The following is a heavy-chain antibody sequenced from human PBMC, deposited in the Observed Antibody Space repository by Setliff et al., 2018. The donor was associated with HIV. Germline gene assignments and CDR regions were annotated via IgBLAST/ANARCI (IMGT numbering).Heavy chain of an antibody. CDR3: ARGGAVELWFRYFDF. Sequence: VKVSCKASGTSFSSYPNSWVRQAPGQGLEWMGVFIPILGKVHYAQKFQGRVTITADESTSTAYMGLSSLKSEDTAVYYCARGGAVELWFRYFDFWGQGTLVTVSS. CDR1: GTSFSSYP. CDR2: FIPILGKV. V-gene: IGHV1-69*10. D-gene: IGHD3-16*02. J-gene: IGHJ4*02.